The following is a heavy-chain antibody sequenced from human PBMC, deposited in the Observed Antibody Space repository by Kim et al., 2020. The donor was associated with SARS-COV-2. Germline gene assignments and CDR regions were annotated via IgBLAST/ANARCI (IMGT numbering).Heavy chain of an antibody. J-gene: IGHJ3*02. V-gene: IGHV1-3*01. CDR1: GYTFTSYA. D-gene: IGHD2-15*01. CDR2: INAGNGNT. CDR3: ARDIVVVVAARVPFDI. Sequence: ASVKVSCKASGYTFTSYAMHWVRQAPGQRLEWMGWINAGNGNTKYSQKFQGRVTITRDTSASTAYMELSSLRSEDTAVYYCARDIVVVVAARVPFDIWGQGTMVTVSS.